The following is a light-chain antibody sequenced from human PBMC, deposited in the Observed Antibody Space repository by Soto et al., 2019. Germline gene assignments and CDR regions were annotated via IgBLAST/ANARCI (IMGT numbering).Light chain of an antibody. Sequence: DIQMTQSPSTLSADAGDRVIITCRASQSVSKWLAWYQQKPGKAPTLLMYDASNWQGGVPFRFSGSGSGTEFTLTMSDLQPDDFATYYCQQYKSPPWTFGQGTKLDIK. V-gene: IGKV1-5*01. J-gene: IGKJ1*01. CDR1: QSVSKW. CDR2: DAS. CDR3: QQYKSPPWT.